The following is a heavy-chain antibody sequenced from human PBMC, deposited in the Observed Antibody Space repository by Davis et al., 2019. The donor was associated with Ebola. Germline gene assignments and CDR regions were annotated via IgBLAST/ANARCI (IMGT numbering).Heavy chain of an antibody. Sequence: PSETLSLTCTVSGGSISSSSYYWGWIRQPPGKGLEWIGSIYYSGSTYYNPSLKSRVTMSVDTSKNQFSLKLSSVTAADTAVYYCARPTYSQAFDIWGQGTMVTVSS. V-gene: IGHV4-39*07. CDR2: IYYSGST. CDR1: GGSISSSSYY. J-gene: IGHJ3*02. D-gene: IGHD2-15*01. CDR3: ARPTYSQAFDI.